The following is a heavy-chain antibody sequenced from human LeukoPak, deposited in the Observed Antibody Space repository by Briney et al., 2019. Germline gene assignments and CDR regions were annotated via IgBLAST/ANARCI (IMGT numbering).Heavy chain of an antibody. CDR1: GFTFSSYA. D-gene: IGHD3-9*01. V-gene: IGHV3-23*01. J-gene: IGHJ4*02. Sequence: GGSLRLSCAASGFTFSSYAMSWVRQAPGKGLEWVSSISLGSDVIYYADSVKGRFAISRDNSKNMVYLQMDSLRAEDTAVYYCAKSHVTTATGTGRYFDYWGQGTLVTVSS. CDR2: ISLGSDVI. CDR3: AKSHVTTATGTGRYFDY.